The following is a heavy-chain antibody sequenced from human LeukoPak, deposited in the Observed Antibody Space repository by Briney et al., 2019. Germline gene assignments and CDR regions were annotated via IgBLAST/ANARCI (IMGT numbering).Heavy chain of an antibody. CDR1: GFTFSSYS. CDR3: ARDRVLLFHAFDI. V-gene: IGHV3-21*01. D-gene: IGHD3-10*01. Sequence: GGSLRLSCAASGFTFSSYSMNWVRQAPGKGLEWVSSISSSSSYIYYADSVKGRFTISRDNAKNSLYLQMNSPRAEDTAVYYCARDRVLLFHAFDIWGQGTMVTVSS. CDR2: ISSSSSYI. J-gene: IGHJ3*02.